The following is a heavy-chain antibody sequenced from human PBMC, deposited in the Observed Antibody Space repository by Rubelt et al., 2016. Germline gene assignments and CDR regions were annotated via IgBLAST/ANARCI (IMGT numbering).Heavy chain of an antibody. J-gene: IGHJ5*02. Sequence: QVQLVQSGAEVKKPGASVKVSCKASGYTFTSYGISWVRQAPGQGLEWMGRINPNTGGTNCAQELQGRVTITSETSISTAYMELSRLRADDTAVYYCATSKIGSWGWLEPWGQGTLVTVSS. CDR1: GYTFTSYG. CDR3: ATSKIGSWGWLEP. CDR2: INPNTGGT. V-gene: IGHV1-2*06. D-gene: IGHD1-26*01.